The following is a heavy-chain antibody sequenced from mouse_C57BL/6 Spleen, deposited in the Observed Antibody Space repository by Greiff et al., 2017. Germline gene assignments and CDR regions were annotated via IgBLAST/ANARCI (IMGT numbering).Heavy chain of an antibody. CDR2: IYPGDGDT. V-gene: IGHV1-82*01. CDR3: ARGPLTGGPVNWYFDV. Sequence: QVQLKQSGPELVKPGASVKISCKASGYAFSSSWMNWVKQRPGKGLEWIGRIYPGDGDTNYNGKFKGKGTLTADKSSSTAYMQLSSLTSEDSAVYFCARGPLTGGPVNWYFDVWGTGTTVTVSS. CDR1: GYAFSSSW. J-gene: IGHJ1*03. D-gene: IGHD4-1*01.